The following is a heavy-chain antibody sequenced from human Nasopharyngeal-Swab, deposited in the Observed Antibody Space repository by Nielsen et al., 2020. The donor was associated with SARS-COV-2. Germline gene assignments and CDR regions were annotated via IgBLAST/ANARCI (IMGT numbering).Heavy chain of an antibody. CDR1: GGSISSSSYY. V-gene: IGHV4-39*01. J-gene: IGHJ5*02. CDR3: ARHVGDIVVVPAAIGNWFDP. D-gene: IGHD2-2*02. CDR2: IYYSGST. Sequence: SETLSLTCTVSGGSISSSSYYWGWIRQPPGKGLEWIGSIYYSGSTYYNPSLKSRVTISVDTSKNQFSLKLSSMTAADTAVYYCARHVGDIVVVPAAIGNWFDPWGQGTLVTVSS.